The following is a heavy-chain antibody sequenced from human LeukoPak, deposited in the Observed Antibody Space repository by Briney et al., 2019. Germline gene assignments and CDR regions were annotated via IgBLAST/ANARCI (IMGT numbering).Heavy chain of an antibody. D-gene: IGHD2-2*01. J-gene: IGHJ6*03. Sequence: ASVKVSCKASGGTFSSYAISWVRQAPGQGLEWMGGIIPIFGTANYAQKFQGRVTITADESTSTAYMELSSLRSEDTAVYYCANIVVVPAARGNYYHMDVWGKGTTVTVSS. CDR3: ANIVVVPAARGNYYHMDV. CDR1: GGTFSSYA. V-gene: IGHV1-69*13. CDR2: IIPIFGTA.